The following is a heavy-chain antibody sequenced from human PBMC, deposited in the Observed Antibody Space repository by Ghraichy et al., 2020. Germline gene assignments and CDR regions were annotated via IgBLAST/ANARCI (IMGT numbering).Heavy chain of an antibody. CDR3: ARDEQIVATIGLDY. D-gene: IGHD5-12*01. J-gene: IGHJ4*02. V-gene: IGHV3-33*08. Sequence: GGSLRLSCAASGFTFSSYGMHWVRQAPGKGLEWVAVIWYDGSNKYYADSVKGRFTISRDNSKNTLYLQMNSLRAEDTAVYYCARDEQIVATIGLDYWGQGTLVTVSS. CDR1: GFTFSSYG. CDR2: IWYDGSNK.